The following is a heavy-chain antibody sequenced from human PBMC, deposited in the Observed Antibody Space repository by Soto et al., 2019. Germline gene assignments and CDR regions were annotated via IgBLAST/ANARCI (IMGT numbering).Heavy chain of an antibody. CDR2: INADDGKT. J-gene: IGHJ5*02. CDR3: ARVPRYSADVVEVPAVMYDKWFDP. CDR1: GYSFTSYG. D-gene: IGHD2-2*01. Sequence: GASVKVSCKASGYSFTSYGISWVRQAPGQGLEWMGWINADDGKTKYSQKLQGRVTITRDTSASIAYMELCSLRFEDAAVYYCARVPRYSADVVEVPAVMYDKWFDPWGQGTLVTVSS. V-gene: IGHV1-18*01.